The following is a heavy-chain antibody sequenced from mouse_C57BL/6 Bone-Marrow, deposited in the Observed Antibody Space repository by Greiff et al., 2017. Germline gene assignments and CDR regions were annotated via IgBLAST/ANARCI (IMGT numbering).Heavy chain of an antibody. V-gene: IGHV5-4*03. CDR3: AILTTVVAYYAMDY. D-gene: IGHD1-1*01. J-gene: IGHJ4*01. CDR2: ISDGGSYT. CDR1: GFTFSSYA. Sequence: EVKLMESGGGLVKPGGSLKLSCAASGFTFSSYAMSWVRQTPEQRLEWVATISDGGSYTYYPDNVKGRFTISRDNAKNNLYLQLSHLKSEDTAMYYGAILTTVVAYYAMDYWGQGTSVTVSS.